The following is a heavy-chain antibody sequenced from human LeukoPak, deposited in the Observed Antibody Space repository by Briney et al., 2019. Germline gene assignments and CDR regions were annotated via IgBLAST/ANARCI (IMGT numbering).Heavy chain of an antibody. CDR1: GYTFTSYG. J-gene: IGHJ4*02. CDR3: ARCSSSNQPPLY. Sequence: GASVKVSCKASGYTFTSYGISWVRQAPGQGLEWMGWISGYNGNTNYAQRLQGRVTMTTDTSTRTAYMELRSLTSDDTAVYYCARCSSSNQPPLYWGRGTLVTVSS. D-gene: IGHD6-13*01. CDR2: ISGYNGNT. V-gene: IGHV1-18*04.